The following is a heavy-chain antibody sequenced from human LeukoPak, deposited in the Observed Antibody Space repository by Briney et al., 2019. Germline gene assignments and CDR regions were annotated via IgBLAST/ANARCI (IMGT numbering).Heavy chain of an antibody. V-gene: IGHV4-39*01. CDR3: ARHTTVTRPFDY. J-gene: IGHJ4*02. CDR2: IYSGST. CDR1: GGSISSSSYY. D-gene: IGHD4-17*01. Sequence: SETLSLTCTVSGGSISSSSYYWGWIRQPPGKGLEWIGSIYSGSTYYNPSLKSRVTISVDTSKNQFSLRLSSVTAADTAVYYCARHTTVTRPFDYWGQGTLVTVSS.